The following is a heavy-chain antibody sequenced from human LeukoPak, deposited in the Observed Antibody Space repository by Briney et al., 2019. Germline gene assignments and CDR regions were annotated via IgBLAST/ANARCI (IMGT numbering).Heavy chain of an antibody. D-gene: IGHD2-15*01. J-gene: IGHJ4*02. CDR2: IRSKGYGGTT. CDR3: TRGKGDQGWY. V-gene: IGHV3-49*04. Sequence: GGSLRLSCVASGFTFSSYRMTWVRQARGKGREWVGFIRSKGYGGTTEYAASAKGRFTISRDDSESIAYLQMNSLKTGDTAVYYCTRGKGDQGWYWGQGTLVTVSS. CDR1: GFTFSSYR.